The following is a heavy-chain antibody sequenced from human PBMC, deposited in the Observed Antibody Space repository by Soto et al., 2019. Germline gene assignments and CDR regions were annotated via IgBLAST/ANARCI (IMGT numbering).Heavy chain of an antibody. V-gene: IGHV4-34*01. CDR3: ARGPGIDGMDV. J-gene: IGHJ6*02. CDR2: INHSGST. Sequence: SETLSLTCAVYGGSFSGYYWSWIRQPPGKGLEWIGEINHSGSTNYNPSLKSRVTISVDTSKNQFSLKLSSVTAADTAVYYCARGPGIDGMDVWGQGTTVTVSS. CDR1: GGSFSGYY. D-gene: IGHD1-20*01.